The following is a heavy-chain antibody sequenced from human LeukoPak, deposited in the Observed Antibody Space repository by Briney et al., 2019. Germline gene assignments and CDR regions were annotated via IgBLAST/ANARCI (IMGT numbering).Heavy chain of an antibody. J-gene: IGHJ4*02. CDR1: GCMLTNYV. D-gene: IGHD2-15*01. CDR3: ARDGPTAAPFDY. V-gene: IGHV1-46*01. Sequence: ASVRASCKASGCMLTNYVMHWVRQAAGQGLEWMGIINPSGGSTSYAQRFHGRVAMTKDTSTTTIYMEGTSLTSEDTAVYFCARDGPTAAPFDYWGQGTLVTVSS. CDR2: INPSGGST.